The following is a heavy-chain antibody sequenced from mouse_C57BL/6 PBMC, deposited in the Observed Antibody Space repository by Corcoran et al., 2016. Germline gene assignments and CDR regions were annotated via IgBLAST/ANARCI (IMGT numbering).Heavy chain of an antibody. CDR3: ARGDYYGSSTSFAY. V-gene: IGHV1-80*01. Sequence: QVQLQRSGAELVKPGASVKISCKASGYAFSSYWMNWVKQRPGKGLEWIGQIYPGDGDTNYNGKFKGKATLTADKSSSTAYMQLSSLTSEDSAVYFCARGDYYGSSTSFAYWGQGTLVTVSA. CDR1: GYAFSSYW. CDR2: IYPGDGDT. D-gene: IGHD1-1*01. J-gene: IGHJ3*01.